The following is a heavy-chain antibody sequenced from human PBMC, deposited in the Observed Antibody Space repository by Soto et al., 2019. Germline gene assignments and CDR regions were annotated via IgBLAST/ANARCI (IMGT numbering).Heavy chain of an antibody. CDR1: GASITSYY. J-gene: IGHJ4*02. V-gene: IGHV4-59*08. CDR3: ASDNGSGYPY. CDR2: IYYTGTT. Sequence: SETLSLTCTVSGASITSYYWGWIRQPPGKGLEWIGYIYYTGTTNYNPSLKSRITISVDTSKNQFSLKLSSVTAADTAVYYCASDNGSGYPYWGQGTLVTVSS. D-gene: IGHD3-22*01.